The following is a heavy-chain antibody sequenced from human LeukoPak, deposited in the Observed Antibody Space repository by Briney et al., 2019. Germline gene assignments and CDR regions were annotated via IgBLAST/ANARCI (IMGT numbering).Heavy chain of an antibody. CDR3: ARCIDRGWGSMFDP. J-gene: IGHJ5*02. Sequence: VKVSCKASGGTFSSYAISWVRQAPGQGLEWMGGIIPIFGTANYAQKFQGRVTITADKSTSTAYMELSSLRSEDTAVYYCARCIDRGWGSMFDPWGQGTLVTVSS. D-gene: IGHD3-16*01. CDR1: GGTFSSYA. CDR2: IIPIFGTA. V-gene: IGHV1-69*06.